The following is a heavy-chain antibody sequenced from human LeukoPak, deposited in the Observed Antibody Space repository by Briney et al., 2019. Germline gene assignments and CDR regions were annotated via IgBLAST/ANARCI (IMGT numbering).Heavy chain of an antibody. CDR2: IYYSGST. CDR1: GGSISSYY. CDR3: ARHMVRGVSYFDY. Sequence: SETLSLTCTVSGGSISSYYWSWIRQPPGKGLEWIGYIYYSGSTNYNPSLKSRVTISVDTSKNQFSLKLSSVTAADTAVYYCARHMVRGVSYFDYWGQGTLVTVSS. J-gene: IGHJ4*02. D-gene: IGHD3-10*01. V-gene: IGHV4-59*08.